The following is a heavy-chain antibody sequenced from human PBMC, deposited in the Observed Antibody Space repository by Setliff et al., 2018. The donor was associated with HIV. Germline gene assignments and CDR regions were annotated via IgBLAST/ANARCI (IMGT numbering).Heavy chain of an antibody. V-gene: IGHV3-30*02. CDR3: VSSGQSGY. CDR2: IWFEGGNK. J-gene: IGHJ4*02. CDR1: GFTFNNYG. Sequence: GGSLRLSCAASGFTFNNYGMHWVRLGPGKGLEWVAYIWFEGGNKYYADSVKGRFFISRDKAKNTVYLQMNSLRAEDTAVYYCVSSGQSGYWGQGTLVTVSS. D-gene: IGHD3-22*01.